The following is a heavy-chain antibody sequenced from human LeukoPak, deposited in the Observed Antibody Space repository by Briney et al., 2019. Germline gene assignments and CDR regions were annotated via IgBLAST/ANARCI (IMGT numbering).Heavy chain of an antibody. D-gene: IGHD3-22*01. Sequence: APVKVSCKASVYTFTGSYMHSGRQAPGHGREWMGGINPNSGGTNYAQDFQGRVTMTRDTSIRTAYMELTGLRSDDTALYYCARPYSRAYYGMDVWGQGTTVTVSS. CDR2: INPNSGGT. CDR3: ARPYSRAYYGMDV. CDR1: VYTFTGSY. J-gene: IGHJ6*02. V-gene: IGHV1-2*02.